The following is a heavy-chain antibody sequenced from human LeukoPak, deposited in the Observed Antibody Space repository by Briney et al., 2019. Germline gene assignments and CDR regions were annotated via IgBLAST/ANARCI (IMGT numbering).Heavy chain of an antibody. V-gene: IGHV3-21*01. Sequence: PGGSLRLSCAASGFTFSSYSMNWVRQAPGMGLEWVSSISSSTSYINYADSVKGRFTISRDNSKNTLYLQMNSLRAEDTAVYYCARGPSGYHNTGGQGTLVTVSS. CDR3: ARGPSGYHNT. CDR2: ISSSTSYI. J-gene: IGHJ4*02. D-gene: IGHD5-12*01. CDR1: GFTFSSYS.